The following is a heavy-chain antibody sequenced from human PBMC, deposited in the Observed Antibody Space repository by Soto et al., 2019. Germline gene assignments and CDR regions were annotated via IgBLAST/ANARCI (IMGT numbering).Heavy chain of an antibody. J-gene: IGHJ6*02. V-gene: IGHV3-74*01. CDR1: GFIFSNYW. CDR3: ASDLQGSGAFAYHYGMDV. Sequence: DVQLVESGGGLVQPGGSLRLSCAASGFIFSNYWMHWVRQAPGKGLDWVSRIDIDGSGKRYADSVKGRFSISRDNAKNTLYLQVNSLRAEDTAVYYCASDLQGSGAFAYHYGMDVWGQGTTVIVSS. D-gene: IGHD3-10*01. CDR2: IDIDGSGK.